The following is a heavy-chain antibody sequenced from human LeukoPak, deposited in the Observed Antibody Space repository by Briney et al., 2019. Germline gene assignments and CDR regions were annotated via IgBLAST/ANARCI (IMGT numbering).Heavy chain of an antibody. CDR2: IRYDGSNK. Sequence: GEPVTHLYSASGFTYNYYVMLWLRPAPGKELAGVAFIRYDGSNKYYAHFAKGRFTISRDNSKNPLYLQTQSWRAEDTAVYFCAKDSGLGAVRLQWGEGALVTVS. V-gene: IGHV3-30*02. CDR3: AKDSGLGAVRLQ. CDR1: GFTYNYYV. D-gene: IGHD3-10*01. J-gene: IGHJ4*02.